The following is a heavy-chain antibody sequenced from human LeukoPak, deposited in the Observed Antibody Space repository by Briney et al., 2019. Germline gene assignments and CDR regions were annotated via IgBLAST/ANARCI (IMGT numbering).Heavy chain of an antibody. CDR1: GYTFTGYY. CDR2: INPNSGVT. J-gene: IGHJ4*02. CDR3: ARDVSRSRDF. V-gene: IGHV1-2*02. Sequence: GASVKVPCKASGYTFTGYYLHWVRQAPGQGLEWMGWINPNSGVTNYAQKFQGRVTLTRDTSITTAYMQLSRLSSDDTAVYYCARDVSRSRDFWGQGTLVTVSS. D-gene: IGHD2-8*01.